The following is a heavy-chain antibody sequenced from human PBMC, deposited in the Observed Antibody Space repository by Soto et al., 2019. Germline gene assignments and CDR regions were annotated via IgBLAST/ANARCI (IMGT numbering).Heavy chain of an antibody. CDR3: AKGDGLGYCSGGTCYSFDY. Sequence: EVQLLESGGGLAQPGGSLRLSCAASGFSFSSYAMSWVRQAPGKGLEWVSTISAGGGTTYYSDSVKGRFTISTDNSKNTLYLQMTSLRAVDTAVYYCAKGDGLGYCSGGTCYSFDYWGQGTRVAVSS. CDR2: ISAGGGTT. V-gene: IGHV3-23*01. D-gene: IGHD2-15*01. J-gene: IGHJ4*02. CDR1: GFSFSSYA.